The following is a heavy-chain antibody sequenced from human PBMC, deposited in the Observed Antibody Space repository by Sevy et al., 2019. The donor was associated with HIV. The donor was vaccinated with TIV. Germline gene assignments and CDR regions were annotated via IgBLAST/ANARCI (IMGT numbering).Heavy chain of an antibody. V-gene: IGHV3-33*01. D-gene: IGHD3-22*01. J-gene: IGHJ3*02. Sequence: GGSLRLSCAASGFTFSSYGMHWVRQAPGKGLEWVAVIWYDGSNKHYADSVKGRFTISRDNSKNTLYLQMNSLRAEDTAVYYCASRGLYDSSGYYYVSAFDIWGQGTMVTVSS. CDR1: GFTFSSYG. CDR3: ASRGLYDSSGYYYVSAFDI. CDR2: IWYDGSNK.